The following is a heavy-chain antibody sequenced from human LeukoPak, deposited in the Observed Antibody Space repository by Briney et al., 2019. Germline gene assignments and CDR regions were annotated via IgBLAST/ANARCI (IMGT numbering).Heavy chain of an antibody. CDR2: IYYSGST. CDR1: GGSISSYY. V-gene: IGHV4-59*01. J-gene: IGHJ4*02. Sequence: PSETLSLTCTVSGGSISSYYWNWIRQPPGKGLEWIGHIYYSGSTNYNPSLKSRVTISVDTSKNQFSLKLSSVTAEDTAVYYCARDGSSWKLDYWGQGTLVTVSS. CDR3: ARDGSSWKLDY. D-gene: IGHD6-13*01.